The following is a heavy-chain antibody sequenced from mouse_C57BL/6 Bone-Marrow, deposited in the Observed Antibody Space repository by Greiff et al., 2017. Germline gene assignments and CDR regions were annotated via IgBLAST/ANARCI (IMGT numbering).Heavy chain of an antibody. D-gene: IGHD2-5*01. CDR1: GYTFTSYW. J-gene: IGHJ4*01. CDR3: ARSGSRYSNYALMDY. CDR2: INPSSGYT. V-gene: IGHV1-7*01. Sequence: QVQLQQSGAELAKPGASVKLSCKASGYTFTSYWMHWVKQRPGQGLEWIGYINPSSGYTKYNQKFKDKATLTADNSSSTAYMQLSSLTYEDSAVYYCARSGSRYSNYALMDYWGQGTSVTVSS.